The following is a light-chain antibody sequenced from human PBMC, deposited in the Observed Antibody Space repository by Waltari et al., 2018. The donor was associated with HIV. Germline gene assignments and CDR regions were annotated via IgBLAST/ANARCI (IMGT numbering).Light chain of an antibody. J-gene: IGLJ2*01. CDR1: TRNIGFFNL. V-gene: IGLV2-14*01. CDR3: SSYASDDTVV. CDR2: GVT. Sequence: QSALTQPASVSGSPGQSLTISCTGPTRNIGFFNLVSWYRQYPGTAPQLIIYGVTYRPSGISSRFSGSKSGNTASLTISGLQVDDEADYYCSSYASDDTVVFGGGTKLTVL.